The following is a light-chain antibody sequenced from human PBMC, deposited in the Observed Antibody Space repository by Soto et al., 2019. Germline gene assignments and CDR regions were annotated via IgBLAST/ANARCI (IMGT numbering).Light chain of an antibody. CDR2: EVN. J-gene: IGLJ1*01. V-gene: IGLV2-23*02. Sequence: QSVLTQPASVSGSPGQSITISCTVTISDVGSHNLVSWYQQHPDKAPKLIIYEVNERPSGVSSRFSGSKSGNTASLTVSGLQPDDEADYHCCSFAGSNPFPYVFGTGTKVTVL. CDR3: CSFAGSNPFPYV. CDR1: ISDVGSHNL.